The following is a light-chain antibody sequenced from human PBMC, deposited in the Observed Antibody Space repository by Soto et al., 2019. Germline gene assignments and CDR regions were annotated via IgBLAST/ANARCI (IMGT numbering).Light chain of an antibody. V-gene: IGKV1-5*01. CDR1: QRNSSW. CDR3: QQYNDYYS. J-gene: IGKJ2*03. Sequence: DIQMTQSPSTLSASVGDRVTITCRASQRNSSWLAWYQQKPGKAPKLLIYDASSLESGVPSRFSGSGSGTECTLIISNLQPDYFATYYCQQYNDYYSFGQGTKLEIK. CDR2: DAS.